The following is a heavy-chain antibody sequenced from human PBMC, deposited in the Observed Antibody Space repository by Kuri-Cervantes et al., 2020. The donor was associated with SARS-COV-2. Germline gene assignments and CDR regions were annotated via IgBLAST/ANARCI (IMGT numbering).Heavy chain of an antibody. D-gene: IGHD6-6*01. J-gene: IGHJ4*02. Sequence: GESLKISCAASGFTFSSYEMNWVRQAPGKGLEWVSYISSSGSTIYYADSVKGRFTISRDNAKNSLYLQMNSLRAEDTAVYYCARDRLRFAQSIAARRGFDYWGQGTLVTVSS. CDR1: GFTFSSYE. CDR3: ARDRLRFAQSIAARRGFDY. CDR2: ISSSGSTI. V-gene: IGHV3-48*03.